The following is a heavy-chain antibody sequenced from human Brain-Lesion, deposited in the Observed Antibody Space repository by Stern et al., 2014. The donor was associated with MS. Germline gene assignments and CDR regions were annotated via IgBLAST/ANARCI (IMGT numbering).Heavy chain of an antibody. J-gene: IGHJ4*02. CDR3: ARDRRRYYGSGTYISYFDS. Sequence: QVQLVQSGPGLVKPSQTLSLTCTVSGGSVSSSDYYWSWIRQPAGKGLEWIGRISTSGITNYNPSLKSRVTISVDTSRKQFSLKLTSVPAADTAVYFCARDRRRYYGSGTYISYFDSWGQGPLVTVSP. CDR1: GGSVSSSDYY. D-gene: IGHD3-10*01. CDR2: ISTSGIT. V-gene: IGHV4-61*02.